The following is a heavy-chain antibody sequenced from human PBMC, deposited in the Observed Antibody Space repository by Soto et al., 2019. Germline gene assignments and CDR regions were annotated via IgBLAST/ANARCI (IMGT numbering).Heavy chain of an antibody. CDR1: GFTLSGYA. V-gene: IGHV3-64*01. J-gene: IGHJ6*03. Sequence: EVQLAESGGGLAQPGGSLRLSCAASGFTLSGYAMDWFLQAPGKGLEYVSGLSSNGVGTYYANSVQGRFTISRDNSKNTVYLQMGSLRPEDMAVYYCARRARPDFYYMDVWGKGTTVTVSS. D-gene: IGHD6-6*01. CDR3: ARRARPDFYYMDV. CDR2: LSSNGVGT.